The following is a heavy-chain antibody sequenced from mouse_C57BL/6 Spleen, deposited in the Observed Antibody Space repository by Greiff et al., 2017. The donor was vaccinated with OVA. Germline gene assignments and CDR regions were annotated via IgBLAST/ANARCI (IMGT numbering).Heavy chain of an antibody. V-gene: IGHV1-80*01. Sequence: QVQLKQSGAELVKPGASVKISCKASGYAFSSYWMNWVKQRPGKGLEWIGQIYPGDGDTNYNGKFKGKATLTADKSSSTAYMQLSSLTSEDSAVDFCARRDYYGSRGAMDYWGQGTSVTVSS. D-gene: IGHD1-1*01. CDR1: GYAFSSYW. CDR3: ARRDYYGSRGAMDY. CDR2: IYPGDGDT. J-gene: IGHJ4*01.